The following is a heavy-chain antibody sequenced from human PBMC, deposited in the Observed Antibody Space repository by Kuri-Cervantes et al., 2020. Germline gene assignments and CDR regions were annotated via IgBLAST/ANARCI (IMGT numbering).Heavy chain of an antibody. V-gene: IGHV3-30*03. CDR2: ISYDGSNK. CDR1: GFTFSSYG. D-gene: IGHD2/OR15-2a*01. J-gene: IGHJ6*02. Sequence: GESLKISCAASGFTFSSYGMHWVRQAPGKGLEWVAVISYDGSNKYYADSVKGRFTISRDNSKNTLYLQMNSLRAEDTAVYYCARDSTSHYGMDVWGQGTTVTVSS. CDR3: ARDSTSHYGMDV.